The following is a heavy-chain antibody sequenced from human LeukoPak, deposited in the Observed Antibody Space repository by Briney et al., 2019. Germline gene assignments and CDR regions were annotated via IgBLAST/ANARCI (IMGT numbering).Heavy chain of an antibody. CDR2: ISAYNGNT. D-gene: IGHD3-22*01. J-gene: IGHJ4*02. Sequence: ASVKVSCKASGYTFTSYGISWVRQAPGQGLEWMGWISAYNGNTNYAQKLQGRVTMTTDTSTSTAYMELRSLRSDDTAVYYCARRTYYHDSSGYYFDYWGQGTLVTVSS. CDR3: ARRTYYHDSSGYYFDY. V-gene: IGHV1-18*01. CDR1: GYTFTSYG.